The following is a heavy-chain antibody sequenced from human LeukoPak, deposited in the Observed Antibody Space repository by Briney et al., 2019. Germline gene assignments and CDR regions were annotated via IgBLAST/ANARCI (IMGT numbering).Heavy chain of an antibody. CDR3: TKDWSAAY. CDR1: GFTFTNYP. J-gene: IGHJ4*02. Sequence: PGGSLRLSCAASGFTFTNYPMTWVRQAPGKGLEWVSAISPDGSDTKYADSVKGRSTISRDNSKNTLFLQMNSLRAEDTAVYYCTKDWSAAYWGQGTLVTVSS. CDR2: ISPDGSDT. D-gene: IGHD2-15*01. V-gene: IGHV3-23*01.